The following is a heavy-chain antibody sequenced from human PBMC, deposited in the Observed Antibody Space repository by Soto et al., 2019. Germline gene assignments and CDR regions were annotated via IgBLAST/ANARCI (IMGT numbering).Heavy chain of an antibody. CDR3: ASLVAGTESYYYYGMDV. V-gene: IGHV4-59*08. CDR1: GDSISEYY. CDR2: THYSGST. J-gene: IGHJ6*02. Sequence: QVQLQESGPGLVKPSETLSLTCSVSGDSISEYYWSWIRQPPGMGLEWIGYTHYSGSTNYNPSLNRRVTILVDASKNQFSLKLISVTAADTAVYYCASLVAGTESYYYYGMDVWGPGTTVTVSS. D-gene: IGHD6-19*01.